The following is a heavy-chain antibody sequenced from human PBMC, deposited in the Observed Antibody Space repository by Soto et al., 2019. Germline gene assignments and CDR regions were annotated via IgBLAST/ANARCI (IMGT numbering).Heavy chain of an antibody. CDR1: GYTFTGYY. J-gene: IGHJ4*02. Sequence: ASVKVSCKASGYTFTGYYMRWVRQAPGQGLEWMGWINPNSGGTNYAQKFQGWVTMTRDTSISTAYMELSRLRSDDTAVYYCARASGSSPRCFDYWGQGTLVTVSS. CDR2: INPNSGGT. V-gene: IGHV1-2*04. D-gene: IGHD1-26*01. CDR3: ARASGSSPRCFDY.